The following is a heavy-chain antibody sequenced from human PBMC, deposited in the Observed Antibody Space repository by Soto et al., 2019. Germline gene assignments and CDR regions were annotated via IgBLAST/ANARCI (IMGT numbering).Heavy chain of an antibody. Sequence: EVQLVESGGGLVQPGGSLRLSCAASGFTFSSYDMHWVRQATGKGLEWVSAIGTAGDTYYPGSVKGRFTISRENAKNSLYLQMNSLRAEDTAVYYCARWGVGVRDYYYGMDVWGQGTTVTVSS. CDR3: ARWGVGVRDYYYGMDV. D-gene: IGHD3-10*01. CDR2: IGTAGDT. J-gene: IGHJ6*02. V-gene: IGHV3-13*01. CDR1: GFTFSSYD.